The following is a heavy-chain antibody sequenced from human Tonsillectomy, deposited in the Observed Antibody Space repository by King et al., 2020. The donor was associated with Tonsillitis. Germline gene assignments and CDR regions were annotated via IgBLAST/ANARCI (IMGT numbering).Heavy chain of an antibody. V-gene: IGHV4-31*01. Sequence: QLQESGPGLVKPSQTLSLTCSVSGGSISSDGYYWSWIRHFPGKGLEWIGNIYYSGVTYYNPSLKSLITISLDTSENQFSLKLSSVTAADTAGYYCARGKIFGVVVSWFDPWGQGTLVTVSS. D-gene: IGHD3-3*01. CDR2: IYYSGVT. CDR3: ARGKIFGVVVSWFDP. J-gene: IGHJ5*02. CDR1: GGSISSDGYY.